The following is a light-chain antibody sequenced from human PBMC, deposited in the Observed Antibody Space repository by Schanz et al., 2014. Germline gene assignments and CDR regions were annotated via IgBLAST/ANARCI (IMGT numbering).Light chain of an antibody. V-gene: IGLV2-14*03. CDR2: DVS. CDR1: SSDLGVYIY. CDR3: SSYTSSGSYYV. J-gene: IGLJ1*01. Sequence: QSALTQPASVSGSPGQSITISCTGTSSDLGVYIYVSWYQQHPGKAPKLMIYDVSNRPSGVSDRFSGSKSGNTASLTISGLQAEHEADYYCSSYTSSGSYYVFGTGTKLTV.